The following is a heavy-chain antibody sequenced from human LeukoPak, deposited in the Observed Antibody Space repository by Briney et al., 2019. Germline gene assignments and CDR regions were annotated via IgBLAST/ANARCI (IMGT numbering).Heavy chain of an antibody. CDR3: AKAYDSSGYRDAFDI. CDR1: GFTFSSYG. D-gene: IGHD3-22*01. J-gene: IGHJ3*02. CDR2: ISYDGSNK. Sequence: PGGSLRLSCAASGFTFSSYGMHWVRQAPGKGLEWVAVISYDGSNKYYADSVKGRFTISRDNSKNTLYLQMNSLRAEDTAVYYCAKAYDSSGYRDAFDIWGQGTMVTVSS. V-gene: IGHV3-30*18.